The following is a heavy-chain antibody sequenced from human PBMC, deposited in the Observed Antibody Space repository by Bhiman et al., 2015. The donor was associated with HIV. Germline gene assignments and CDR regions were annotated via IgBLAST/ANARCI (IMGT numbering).Heavy chain of an antibody. CDR2: IKQDGSEK. CDR3: ARDFRSVGANDAFDI. D-gene: IGHD1-26*01. Sequence: EVQLVESGGGLVQPGGSLRLSCAASGFTFSTYWMSWVRQAPGKGLEWVANIKQDGSEKSYVDSVKGRITISRDNAKNSLYLQMNSLRAEDTAVYYCARDFRSVGANDAFDIWAKGQWSPSLQ. CDR1: GFTFSTYW. V-gene: IGHV3-7*01. J-gene: IGHJ3*02.